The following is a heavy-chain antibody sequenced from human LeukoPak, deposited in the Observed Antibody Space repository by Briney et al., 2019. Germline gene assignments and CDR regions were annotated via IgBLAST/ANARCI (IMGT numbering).Heavy chain of an antibody. V-gene: IGHV3-30*18. J-gene: IGHJ4*02. CDR2: ISYDGSNK. D-gene: IGHD3-22*01. CDR3: AKAEYYYDSSIDY. CDR1: GFTFSSYG. Sequence: PGGSLRPSCAASGFTFSSYGMHWVRQAPGKGLEWVAVISYDGSNKYYADSVKGRFTISRDNSKNTLYLQMNSLRAEDTAVYYCAKAEYYYDSSIDYWGQGTLVTVSS.